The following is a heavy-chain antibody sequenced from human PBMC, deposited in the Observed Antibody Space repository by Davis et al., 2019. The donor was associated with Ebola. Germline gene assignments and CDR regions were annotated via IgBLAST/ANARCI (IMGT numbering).Heavy chain of an antibody. CDR1: GGSMTNYY. V-gene: IGHV4-59*01. CDR2: VYYTGGT. D-gene: IGHD3-10*01. Sequence: PSETLSLTYTASGGSMTNYYWSWIRQPPGKGLEWIGHVYYTGGTNYNPSLRSRVAISVDTSKNQFSLKVTSVTAADTAVYYCARDTYYSGSGSYFGDTFDSWGQGTTVIVSS. J-gene: IGHJ3*01. CDR3: ARDTYYSGSGSYFGDTFDS.